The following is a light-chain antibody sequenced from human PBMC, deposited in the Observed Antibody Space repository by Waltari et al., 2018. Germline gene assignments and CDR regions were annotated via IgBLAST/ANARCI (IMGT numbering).Light chain of an antibody. Sequence: QSALTQPRSVSGSPGQSVTVSCTGTSTNVGTYKYISWYQHHPGRAPKLLIFDANKRPSGVPDRFSGSKSDNTASLTISGLRPEGEAYYYCCSSVVSYTVVFGGGTKVTVL. CDR1: STNVGTYKY. V-gene: IGLV2-11*01. CDR3: CSSVVSYTVV. J-gene: IGLJ2*01. CDR2: DAN.